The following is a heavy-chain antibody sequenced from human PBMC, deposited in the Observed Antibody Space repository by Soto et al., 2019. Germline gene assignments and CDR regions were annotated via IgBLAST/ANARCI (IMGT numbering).Heavy chain of an antibody. CDR3: ARVRQHFGSFYYNLDV. V-gene: IGHV1-18*01. CDR1: GYTFTNYG. J-gene: IGHJ6*03. CDR2: ISAYNGNT. D-gene: IGHD3-10*01. Sequence: QVQLLQSGAEVKKPGASVKVSCKASGYTFTNYGMTWVRQAPGQGLEWMGWISAYNGNTHYTQRLQGRVTMTTDTSTSTAYMEPRGLRSDDTAVYSCARVRQHFGSFYYNLDVCGKGTTVTVSS.